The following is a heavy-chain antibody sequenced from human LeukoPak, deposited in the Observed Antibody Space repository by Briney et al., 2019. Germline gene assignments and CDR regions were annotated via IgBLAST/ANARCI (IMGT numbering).Heavy chain of an antibody. V-gene: IGHV1-69*02. Sequence: SVKVSCKASGGTFSSYTISRVRQAPGQGLEWMGRIIPILGIANYAQKFQGRVTITADESTSTAYMELSSLRSEDTAVYYCARGATVRYMDVWGKGTTVTVSS. CDR1: GGTFSSYT. CDR3: ARGATVRYMDV. CDR2: IIPILGIA. J-gene: IGHJ6*03. D-gene: IGHD4-17*01.